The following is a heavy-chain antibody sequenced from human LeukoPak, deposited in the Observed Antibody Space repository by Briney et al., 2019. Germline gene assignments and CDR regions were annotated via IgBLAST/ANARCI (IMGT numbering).Heavy chain of an antibody. D-gene: IGHD1-26*01. J-gene: IGHJ4*02. CDR1: GFTFSDYY. CDR3: ARGWWELLFDY. Sequence: GGSLTLSCAVSGFTFSDYYMSWIRQPPGTGLERVSYISSSGSTIYYADSVKGRFTISRDNATNSLYLQMNSLRAEDTAVYYCARGWWELLFDYWGQGTLVTVSS. V-gene: IGHV3-11*01. CDR2: ISSSGSTI.